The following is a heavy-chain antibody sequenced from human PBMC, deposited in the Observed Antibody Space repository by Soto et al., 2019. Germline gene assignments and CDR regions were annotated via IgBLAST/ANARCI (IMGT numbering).Heavy chain of an antibody. V-gene: IGHV1-3*01. CDR1: GYTFTSYA. CDR2: INVCNGNT. D-gene: IGHD2-21*02. CDR3: ARSMVVVTAADY. J-gene: IGHJ4*02. Sequence: QVQLVQSGAEGKKPVASVKVSCKASGYTFTSYAMHWVSQAPGQRLEWMGWINVCNGNTQYSQKFKGKVTITRDTSASPAYMELRSWRSEDTAVYYCARSMVVVTAADYWGQGTLVTVSS.